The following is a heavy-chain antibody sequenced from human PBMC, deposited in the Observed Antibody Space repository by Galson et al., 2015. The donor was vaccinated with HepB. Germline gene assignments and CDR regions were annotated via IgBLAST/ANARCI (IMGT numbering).Heavy chain of an antibody. CDR1: GFTFSSYG. J-gene: IGHJ4*02. Sequence: SLRLSCAASGFTFSSYGMHWVRQAPGKGLEWVAVISYDGSNKYYADSVKGRFTISRDNSKNTLYLQMNNLRAEDTAVYYCVGYGDYVGGPQFDYWGQGTLVTVSS. D-gene: IGHD4-17*01. CDR2: ISYDGSNK. CDR3: VGYGDYVGGPQFDY. V-gene: IGHV3-30*03.